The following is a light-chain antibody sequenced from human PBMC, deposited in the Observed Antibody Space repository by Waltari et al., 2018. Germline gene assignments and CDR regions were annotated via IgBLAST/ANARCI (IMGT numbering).Light chain of an antibody. CDR1: QSVSSN. CDR3: QQYNNRLSYT. CDR2: GAS. J-gene: IGKJ2*01. Sequence: EIVMTQSPATLSVSPGERATLSCRASQSVSSNLAWYQQKPGQSPTLLIYGASTRATGIPARFSGSGSGTEFTLTINSLQSEDFAVYYCQQYNNRLSYTFGQGTKLDIK. V-gene: IGKV3-15*01.